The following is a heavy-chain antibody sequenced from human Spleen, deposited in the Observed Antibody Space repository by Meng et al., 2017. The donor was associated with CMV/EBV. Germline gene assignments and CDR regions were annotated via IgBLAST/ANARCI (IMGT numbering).Heavy chain of an antibody. V-gene: IGHV3-49*04. D-gene: IGHD2-21*01. Sequence: GESLKISCAASGFSFDNYGIHWVRQAPGKGLEWVGFIRSKAYGGTTEYAASVKGRFTISRDDSKSIAYLQMNSLKTEDTAVYYCTRDPQAYCGGDCYSGYWGQGTLVTVSS. CDR1: GFSFDNYG. CDR2: IRSKAYGGTT. CDR3: TRDPQAYCGGDCYSGY. J-gene: IGHJ4*02.